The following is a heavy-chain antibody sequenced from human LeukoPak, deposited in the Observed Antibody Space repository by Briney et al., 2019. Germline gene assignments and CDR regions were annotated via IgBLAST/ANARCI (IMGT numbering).Heavy chain of an antibody. Sequence: SETLSLTCAVSGDSISTSYWTWIRQSPGKGLEWIGYIYYPGSTNSNPSLKSRLTLSLHTPKNQLSLKLRSVTAADTATYYCARVGGGGMRFRHYMDVWGKGTPVTASS. CDR2: IYYPGST. J-gene: IGHJ6*03. CDR1: GDSISTSY. V-gene: IGHV4-59*01. D-gene: IGHD3-16*01. CDR3: ARVGGGGMRFRHYMDV.